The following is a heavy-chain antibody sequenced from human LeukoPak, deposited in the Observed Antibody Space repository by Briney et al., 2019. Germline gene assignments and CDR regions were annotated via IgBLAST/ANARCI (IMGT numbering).Heavy chain of an antibody. D-gene: IGHD3-16*02. V-gene: IGHV4-34*01. CDR2: INHSGST. J-gene: IGHJ4*02. Sequence: PSETLSLTCAVYGGSFSGYYWSWIRQPPGKGLEWIGEINHSGSTNYNPSLKSRVTISVDTSKNQFFLKLSSVTAADTAVYYCARGRGDYVWGSYRLDYWGQGTLVTVSS. CDR3: ARGRGDYVWGSYRLDY. CDR1: GGSFSGYY.